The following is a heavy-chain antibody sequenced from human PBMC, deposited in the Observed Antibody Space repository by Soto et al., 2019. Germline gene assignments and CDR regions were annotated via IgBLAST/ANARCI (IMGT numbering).Heavy chain of an antibody. V-gene: IGHV4-39*01. CDR2: IYYSGST. CDR1: GGSIRGRSCH. CDR3: ARQGYSGSVSLLNYYYYGMDV. Sequence: SVTMSLTSTVSGGSIRGRSCHWVWISQPPGKGLEWIGSIYYSGSTYYNPSLKSRVTISVDTSKNQFSLKLSSVTAADTAVYYCARQGYSGSVSLLNYYYYGMDVWGQGTTVTVSS. D-gene: IGHD1-26*01. J-gene: IGHJ6*02.